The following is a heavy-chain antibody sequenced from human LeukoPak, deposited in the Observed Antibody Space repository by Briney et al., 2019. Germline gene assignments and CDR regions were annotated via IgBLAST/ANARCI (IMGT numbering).Heavy chain of an antibody. V-gene: IGHV3-48*04. J-gene: IGHJ4*02. CDR2: TSSSSSSI. Sequence: GGSLRLSCAASGFTFSSYTMNWVRQAPGKGLEWVSYTSSSSSSISYADSVKGRFTISRDNAKNSLFLQMNSLRAEDTAVYYCARGNNGGFIDYWGQGALVTVSS. CDR1: GFTFSSYT. D-gene: IGHD2-8*01. CDR3: ARGNNGGFIDY.